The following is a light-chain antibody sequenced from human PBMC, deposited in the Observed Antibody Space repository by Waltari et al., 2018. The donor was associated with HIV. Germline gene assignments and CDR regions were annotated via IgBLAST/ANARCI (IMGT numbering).Light chain of an antibody. CDR3: SSYTSSSTLV. CDR1: SSDVGGYNY. CDR2: EVR. Sequence: QSALTQPPSASGSPGQSVTISCTGTSSDVGGYNYVSWYQQHPGKAPKVMIYEVRNRPSGVSNRFSGSKSGNTAALTISGLQAEDEADYYCSSYTSSSTLVFGGGTKLTVL. J-gene: IGLJ2*01. V-gene: IGLV2-14*01.